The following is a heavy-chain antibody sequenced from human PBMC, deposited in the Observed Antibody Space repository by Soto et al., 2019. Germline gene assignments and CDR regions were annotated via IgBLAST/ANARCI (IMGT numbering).Heavy chain of an antibody. V-gene: IGHV1-18*01. J-gene: IGHJ4*02. Sequence: QVQLVQSGGEVKKPGSSVKVSCKASGDTVTKYGISWVRQAPGQGLEWLGWISFYNGHTNYTLKFQDRITFTTDTSTSTASMELRSLTSDDTAVYYCASATSIAVAGKETWGQGKRVTVSS. D-gene: IGHD6-19*01. CDR1: GDTVTKYG. CDR3: ASATSIAVAGKET. CDR2: ISFYNGHT.